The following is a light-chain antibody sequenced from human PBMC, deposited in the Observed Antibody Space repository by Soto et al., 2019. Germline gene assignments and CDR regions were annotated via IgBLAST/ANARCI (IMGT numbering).Light chain of an antibody. Sequence: EIVLTQSPGTLSLSPGERATLSCRASQSVSSSLLAWYQQKPGQAPRLLIYGASSRATGIPDRFSGSGSGTDFTLTISILEPEDFAVYYCQQYGSSPRTFGHGTKLEIK. J-gene: IGKJ1*01. CDR3: QQYGSSPRT. V-gene: IGKV3-20*01. CDR1: QSVSSSL. CDR2: GAS.